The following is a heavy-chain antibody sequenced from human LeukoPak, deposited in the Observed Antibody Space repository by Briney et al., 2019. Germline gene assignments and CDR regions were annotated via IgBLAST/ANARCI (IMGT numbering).Heavy chain of an antibody. D-gene: IGHD4-23*01. CDR2: ISWDGGST. Sequence: GGSLRLSCAASGFTFDDYTMHWVRQAPGKGLEWVSLISWDGGSTYYADSVKGRFTISRDNSKNPLYLQMNSLRTEDTALYYCAKGGAYGGNSFDYWGQGTLVTVSS. CDR1: GFTFDDYT. J-gene: IGHJ4*02. V-gene: IGHV3-43*01. CDR3: AKGGAYGGNSFDY.